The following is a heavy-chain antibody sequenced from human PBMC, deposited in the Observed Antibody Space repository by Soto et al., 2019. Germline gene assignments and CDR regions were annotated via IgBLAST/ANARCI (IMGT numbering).Heavy chain of an antibody. J-gene: IGHJ6*02. CDR2: IIPIFGTP. Sequence: GASVKVSCKASGGTFSSYAISWVRQAPGQGLEWMGGIIPIFGTPNYAQKFQGRVTITADESTSTAYMELSSPRSEDTAVFYCARSGHRPSNEYRLLAYYYYGMDVWGQGTTVTVSS. CDR3: ARSGHRPSNEYRLLAYYYYGMDV. CDR1: GGTFSSYA. D-gene: IGHD2-2*01. V-gene: IGHV1-69*13.